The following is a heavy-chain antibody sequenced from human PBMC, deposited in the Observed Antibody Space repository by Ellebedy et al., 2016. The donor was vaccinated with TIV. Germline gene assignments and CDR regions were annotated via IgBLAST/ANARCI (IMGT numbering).Heavy chain of an antibody. J-gene: IGHJ3*02. CDR3: ARGGVAALTSAFDI. CDR1: GGSISSGGYS. CDR2: FYYSGST. Sequence: SETLSLXCTVAGGSISSGGYSWSWIRQHPGKGLEWIGDFYYSGSTYYNPSLKSRLSISVDTSKNQFSVKLSSVTAADTAVYYCARGGVAALTSAFDIWGQGTMVTVSS. V-gene: IGHV4-31*03. D-gene: IGHD6-6*01.